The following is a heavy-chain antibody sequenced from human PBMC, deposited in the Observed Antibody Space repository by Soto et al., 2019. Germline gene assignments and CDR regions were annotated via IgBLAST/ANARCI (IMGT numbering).Heavy chain of an antibody. CDR1: GYSFTSYL. J-gene: IGHJ4*02. D-gene: IGHD6-6*01. CDR2: IDPSDSYT. CDR3: ARLYPKYSSSFEAY. Sequence: GESLKISCNGSGYSFTSYLISWVRQMPGKGLEWMGRIDPSDSYTNYSPSFQGHVTISADKSISTAYLQWSSLKASDTAMYYCARLYPKYSSSFEAYWGQGTLVTVSS. V-gene: IGHV5-10-1*01.